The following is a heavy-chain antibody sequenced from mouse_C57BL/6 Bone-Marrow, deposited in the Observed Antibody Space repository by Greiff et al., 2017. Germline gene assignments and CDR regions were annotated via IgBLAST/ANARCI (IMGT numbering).Heavy chain of an antibody. J-gene: IGHJ4*01. Sequence: EVQRVESGGGLVQPKGSLKLSCAASGFSFNTYAMNWVRQAPGKGLEWVARIRSKSNNYATYYADSVKDRFTISRDDSESMLYLQMNNLKTEDTAMYYCGRHSPLPRGAMDYWGQGTSVTVSS. CDR3: GRHSPLPRGAMDY. V-gene: IGHV10-1*01. D-gene: IGHD2-10*01. CDR2: IRSKSNNYAT. CDR1: GFSFNTYA.